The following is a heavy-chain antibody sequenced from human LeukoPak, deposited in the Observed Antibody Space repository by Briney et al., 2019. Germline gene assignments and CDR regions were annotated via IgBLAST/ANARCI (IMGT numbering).Heavy chain of an antibody. J-gene: IGHJ4*02. V-gene: IGHV1-18*01. Sequence: ASVKVSCKASGYTFTSYDINWVRQATGQGLEWMGWISAYNGNTNYAQKLQGRVTMTTDTSTSTAYMELRSLRSDDTAVYYCARDDATHSSTHDYWGQGTLVTVSS. CDR3: ARDDATHSSTHDY. CDR2: ISAYNGNT. D-gene: IGHD6-6*01. CDR1: GYTFTSYD.